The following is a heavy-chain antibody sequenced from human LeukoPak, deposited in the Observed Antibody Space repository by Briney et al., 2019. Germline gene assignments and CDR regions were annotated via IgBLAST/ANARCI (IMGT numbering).Heavy chain of an antibody. V-gene: IGHV3-21*01. CDR2: ITSSGTYT. CDR3: AKVNEWSGSYYTYYYYYMDV. J-gene: IGHJ6*03. CDR1: GFTFSNYN. D-gene: IGHD1-26*01. Sequence: PGGSLRLSCADSGFTFSNYNMNWVRQAPGKAMEWVSSITSSGTYTFYADSVKGRFTISRDNAKNSLYLQMDSLGPEDTAVYYCAKVNEWSGSYYTYYYYYMDVWGEGTTVTISS.